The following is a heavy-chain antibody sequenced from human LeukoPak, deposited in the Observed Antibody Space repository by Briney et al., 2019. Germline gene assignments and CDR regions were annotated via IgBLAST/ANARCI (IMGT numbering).Heavy chain of an antibody. CDR2: ISSSSSYI. D-gene: IGHD6-19*01. CDR1: GFTFSSYS. Sequence: PGGSLRLSCAASGFTFSSYSMNWVRQAPGKGLEWVSSISSSSSYIYYADSVKGRFTISRDNAKNSLYLQMNSLRAEDTAVYYCARQGSSTVWLAGVWGQGTTVTVSS. CDR3: ARQGSSTVWLAGV. V-gene: IGHV3-21*01. J-gene: IGHJ6*02.